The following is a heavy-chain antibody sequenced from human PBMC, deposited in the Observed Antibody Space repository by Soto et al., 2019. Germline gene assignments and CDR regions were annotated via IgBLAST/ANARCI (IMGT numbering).Heavy chain of an antibody. D-gene: IGHD3-3*01. CDR3: ARVRFFEWLSPSNYYYGMHV. Sequence: SETLSLTCAVYGGSFSGYYWSWIRQPPGKGLEWIGEINHSGSTNYNPSLKSRVTISVDTSKNQFSLKLSSVTAADTAVYYSARVRFFEWLSPSNYYYGMHVWGQGTTVTVS. J-gene: IGHJ6*02. V-gene: IGHV4-34*01. CDR2: INHSGST. CDR1: GGSFSGYY.